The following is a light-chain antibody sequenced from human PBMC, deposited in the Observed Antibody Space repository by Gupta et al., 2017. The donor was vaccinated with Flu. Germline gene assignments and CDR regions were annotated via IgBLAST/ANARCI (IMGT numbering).Light chain of an antibody. Sequence: DIQLTQSPSTLSASVGDRVTITCRASQSISSWLAWYQQKPGKAPKLLIYKASSLGGGVPSRFSGSGGSGFGTEFSLTISSLQPDDFATYYCRQDDSYPETFGQGTKVEVK. J-gene: IGKJ1*01. CDR1: QSISSW. CDR2: KAS. V-gene: IGKV1-5*03. CDR3: RQDDSYPET.